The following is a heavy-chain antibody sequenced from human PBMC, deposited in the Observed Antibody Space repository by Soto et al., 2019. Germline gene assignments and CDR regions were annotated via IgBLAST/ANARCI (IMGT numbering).Heavy chain of an antibody. J-gene: IGHJ4*01. V-gene: IGHV3-11*06. CDR2: ISGSSTYT. CDR3: ARSRYGDFLDY. Sequence: QVQLVESGGGLVKPGGSLRLSCAASRFTFSDYYMSWIRQAPGKGLESVSYISGSSTYTYYADSVRGRFTISRDNAQNSLYLQMNSLRAEDTAIYYCARSRYGDFLDYWGHGTLVTVSS. CDR1: RFTFSDYY. D-gene: IGHD4-17*01.